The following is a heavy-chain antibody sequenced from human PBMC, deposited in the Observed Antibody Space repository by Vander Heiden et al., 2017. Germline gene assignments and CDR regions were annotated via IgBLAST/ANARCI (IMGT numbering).Heavy chain of an antibody. D-gene: IGHD5-18*01. Sequence: HVPPVESGGGVVQPGRYLRLPCAVSGFTFSSYAIHWVPQVQGKGLEWVEVIAYDGSNQYYADSVKGRFTISRDNSKNTLYLQMNSLRAEDTAVYYCARDRRLKGYSYGYTFDYWGQGTLVTVSS. V-gene: IGHV3-30-3*01. CDR3: ARDRRLKGYSYGYTFDY. CDR2: IAYDGSNQ. J-gene: IGHJ4*02. CDR1: GFTFSSYA.